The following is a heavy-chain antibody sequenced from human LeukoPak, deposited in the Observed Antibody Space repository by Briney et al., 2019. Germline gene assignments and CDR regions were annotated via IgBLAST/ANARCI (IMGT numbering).Heavy chain of an antibody. CDR1: GFTFSSYW. V-gene: IGHV3-74*01. CDR2: INSDGSST. CDR3: ARPGGYCSSTSSPAGAFDI. J-gene: IGHJ3*02. D-gene: IGHD2-2*03. Sequence: GGSLRLSCAASGFTFSSYWMHWVRQAPGKGLVWVSRINSDGSSTSYADSAKGVFTISRDNAKNTLHLQMTSLRAEDTAVYYCARPGGYCSSTSSPAGAFDIWGQGTMVTVSS.